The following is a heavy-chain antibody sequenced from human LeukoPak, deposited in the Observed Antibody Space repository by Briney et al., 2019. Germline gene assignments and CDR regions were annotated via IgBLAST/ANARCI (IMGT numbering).Heavy chain of an antibody. CDR3: ARVAMGDILTGYYLDY. CDR1: GYTFSTYW. D-gene: IGHD3-9*01. Sequence: GESLKISCKGSGYTFSTYWIAWVRQMPGKGLEWMGIIYPGDSDTRYSPSFQGQVTISADKSISTAYLQWSSLKASDTAMYYCARVAMGDILTGYYLDYWGQGTLVTVSS. V-gene: IGHV5-51*01. CDR2: IYPGDSDT. J-gene: IGHJ4*02.